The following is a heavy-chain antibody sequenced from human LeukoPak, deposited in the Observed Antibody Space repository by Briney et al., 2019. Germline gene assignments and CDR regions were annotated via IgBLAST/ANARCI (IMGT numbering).Heavy chain of an antibody. V-gene: IGHV1-46*01. J-gene: IGHJ4*02. Sequence: ASVKVSCKASGYTFTSYYMHWVRQAPGQGLEWMGIINPSGGSTSYAQKFQGRVTMTRDMSTSTVYMELSSLRAEDTAVYYCAKNGPNPYSGSYFDYWGQGTLVTVSS. CDR1: GYTFTSYY. CDR3: AKNGPNPYSGSYFDY. CDR2: INPSGGST. D-gene: IGHD1-26*01.